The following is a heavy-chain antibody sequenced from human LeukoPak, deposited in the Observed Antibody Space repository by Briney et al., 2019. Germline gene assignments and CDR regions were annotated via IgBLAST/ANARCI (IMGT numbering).Heavy chain of an antibody. D-gene: IGHD2-21*02. J-gene: IGHJ4*02. CDR3: ARVDCGGDCCPDY. CDR1: GGSISSYY. Sequence: SETLSLTCTVSGGSISSYYWSWIRQPPGKGLEWIGYIYYSGSTNYNPSLKSRVTISVDTSKNQFSLKLSSVTAADTAVYYCARVDCGGDCCPDYWGQGTLVTVSS. V-gene: IGHV4-59*01. CDR2: IYYSGST.